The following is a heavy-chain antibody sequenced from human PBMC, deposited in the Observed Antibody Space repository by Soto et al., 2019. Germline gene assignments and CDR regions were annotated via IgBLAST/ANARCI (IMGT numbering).Heavy chain of an antibody. CDR2: INPSGGST. Sequence: QVQLVQSGAEVKKPGASVKVSCKASGYTFTNYYMHWVRQAPGQGLEWMGIINPSGGSTTYAQNFQGRVTMTRDTSTSTVYMELSSLRSEDTAVYYCARGLQGLFDYWGQGTLVTVSS. CDR1: GYTFTNYY. J-gene: IGHJ4*02. CDR3: ARGLQGLFDY. D-gene: IGHD5-18*01. V-gene: IGHV1-46*03.